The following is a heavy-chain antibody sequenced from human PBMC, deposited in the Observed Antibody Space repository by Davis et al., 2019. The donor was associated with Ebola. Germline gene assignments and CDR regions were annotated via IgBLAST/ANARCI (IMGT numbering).Heavy chain of an antibody. J-gene: IGHJ6*04. V-gene: IGHV4-39*01. CDR1: GGSISSNSYY. CDR2: IHYRGST. CDR3: ASGTVLLWFGELTV. Sequence: AGSLTLSCTVSGGSISSNSYYWAWIRQPPGKGLEWIGSIHYRGSTYYNPSLKSRVTISMDTSENLVSLKLSSVTAADTAVYYCASGTVLLWFGELTVWGKGTTVTVSS. D-gene: IGHD3-10*01.